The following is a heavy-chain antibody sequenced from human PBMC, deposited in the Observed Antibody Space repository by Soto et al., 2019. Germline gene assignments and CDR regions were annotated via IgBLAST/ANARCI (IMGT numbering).Heavy chain of an antibody. V-gene: IGHV3-21*01. D-gene: IGHD3-10*01. CDR3: ARMVITMVRGVTPTDY. Sequence: GGSLRLSCAASGFTFSSYSMNWVHQAPGKGLEWVSSISSSSSYIYYADSVKGRFTISRDNAKNSLYLQMNSLRAEDTAVYYCARMVITMVRGVTPTDYWGQGTLVTVSS. CDR2: ISSSSSYI. CDR1: GFTFSSYS. J-gene: IGHJ4*02.